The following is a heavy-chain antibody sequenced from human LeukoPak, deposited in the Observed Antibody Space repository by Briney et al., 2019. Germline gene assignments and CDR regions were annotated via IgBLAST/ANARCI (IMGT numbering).Heavy chain of an antibody. D-gene: IGHD3-10*01. J-gene: IGHJ4*02. Sequence: GGSLRLSCAASGFTFSTYAMTWVRQAPGKGLEWVSGISASGVSTHYADSVKGRFTISRDNSKNTLYLQMNSLRAEDMAVYYCAKEYGPGSYCYDYWGQGTLVTVSS. CDR2: ISASGVST. V-gene: IGHV3-23*01. CDR3: AKEYGPGSYCYDY. CDR1: GFTFSTYA.